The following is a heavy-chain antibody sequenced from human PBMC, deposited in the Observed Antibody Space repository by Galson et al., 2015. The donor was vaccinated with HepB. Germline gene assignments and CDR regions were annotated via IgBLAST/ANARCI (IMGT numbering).Heavy chain of an antibody. CDR2: IYGGGST. Sequence: SLRLSCAASGFTVRNNYMSWVRQAPGKGPEWVSVIYGGGSTYYPDSLKGRFTISRDNSKNTLYLQMNSLRAEDTAVYYCASLSAFNYYYMDVWGKGTTVTVSS. CDR1: GFTVRNNY. V-gene: IGHV3-53*01. D-gene: IGHD3-16*01. J-gene: IGHJ6*03. CDR3: ASLSAFNYYYMDV.